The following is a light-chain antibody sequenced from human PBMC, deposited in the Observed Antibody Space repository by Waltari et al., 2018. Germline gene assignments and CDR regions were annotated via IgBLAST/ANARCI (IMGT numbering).Light chain of an antibody. CDR2: RNT. Sequence: QSVLTQPPSVSGTPGQRVTISCSGSSSNIRSNYVYWYQQVPGTAPKLLSYRNTRRPAGVPDRFAGSKSGTSGSLAIGGLRSEDEADYYCGAWDDSLSTWVFGGGTKLTVL. V-gene: IGLV1-47*01. CDR3: GAWDDSLSTWV. CDR1: SSNIRSNY. J-gene: IGLJ3*02.